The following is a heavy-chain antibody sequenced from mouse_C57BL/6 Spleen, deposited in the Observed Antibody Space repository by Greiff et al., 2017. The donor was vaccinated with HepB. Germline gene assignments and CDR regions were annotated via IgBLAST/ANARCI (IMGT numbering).Heavy chain of an antibody. J-gene: IGHJ2*01. D-gene: IGHD2-1*01. Sequence: QVQLQQPGAELVKPGASVKLSCKASGYTFTSYWMHWVKQRPGQGLEWIGMIHPNSGSTNYNEKFKSKATLTVDKSSSTAYMQLSSLTSEDSAVYYCAKSTPVYYFDYWGQGTTLTVSS. CDR2: IHPNSGST. CDR1: GYTFTSYW. CDR3: AKSTPVYYFDY. V-gene: IGHV1-64*01.